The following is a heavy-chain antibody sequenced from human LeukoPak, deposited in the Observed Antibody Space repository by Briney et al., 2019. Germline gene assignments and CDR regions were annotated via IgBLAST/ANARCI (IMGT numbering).Heavy chain of an antibody. CDR3: ASSRPVPLRYCSGGSCFAFDI. V-gene: IGHV4-59*01. CDR1: GDSISSYY. J-gene: IGHJ3*02. D-gene: IGHD2-15*01. Sequence: SETLSLTCSVSGDSISSYYWSWIRQPPGKGLEWIGYIYYSGSTNYNPSLKSRVTISVDTSKNQFSLKLSSVTAADTAVYYCASSRPVPLRYCSGGSCFAFDIWGQGTMVTVSS. CDR2: IYYSGST.